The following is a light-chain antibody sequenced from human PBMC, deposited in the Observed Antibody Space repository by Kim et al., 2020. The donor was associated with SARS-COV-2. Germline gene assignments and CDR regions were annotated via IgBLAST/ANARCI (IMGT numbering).Light chain of an antibody. Sequence: SVSPGERATLSCMSSQSVSSNLAWYQQKPGQASRLLIYGASTRATGIPARFSGSGSGTEFTLTISSLQSEDFAVYYCQQYNNWPLTFGQGTKLEI. CDR1: QSVSSN. V-gene: IGKV3-15*01. CDR2: GAS. J-gene: IGKJ2*01. CDR3: QQYNNWPLT.